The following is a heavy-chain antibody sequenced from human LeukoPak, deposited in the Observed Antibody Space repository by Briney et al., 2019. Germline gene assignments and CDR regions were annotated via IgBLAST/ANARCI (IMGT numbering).Heavy chain of an antibody. D-gene: IGHD6-13*01. J-gene: IGHJ4*02. Sequence: GGSLRLSCAASGFTFSYYGMHRVRQAPGKGLEWVAFIRYDGNDKFYADSVKGRFTISRDNAKNSLYLQMNSLRAEDTAVYYCARSSDSSSWYPDFDYWGQGTLVTVSS. CDR2: IRYDGNDK. CDR3: ARSSDSSSWYPDFDY. V-gene: IGHV3-30*02. CDR1: GFTFSYYG.